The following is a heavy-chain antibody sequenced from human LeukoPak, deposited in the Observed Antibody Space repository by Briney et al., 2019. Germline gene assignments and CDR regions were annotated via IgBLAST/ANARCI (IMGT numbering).Heavy chain of an antibody. CDR2: IIPIFGAA. CDR1: GYTFTSYG. J-gene: IGHJ4*02. V-gene: IGHV1-69*13. D-gene: IGHD6-19*01. CDR3: ARYYSGWYYFDY. Sequence: GASVKVSCKASGYTFTSYGISWVRQAPGQGLEWMRGIIPIFGAANYAQKFQGRVTITADESTSTAYMELSSLRSEDTAVYYCARYYSGWYYFDYWGQGTLVTVSS.